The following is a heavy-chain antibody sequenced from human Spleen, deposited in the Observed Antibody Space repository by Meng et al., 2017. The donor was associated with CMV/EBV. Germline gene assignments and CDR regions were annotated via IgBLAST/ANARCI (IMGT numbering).Heavy chain of an antibody. Sequence: ASVKVSCKASGYTFTGYYMHWVRQAPGQGLEWMGWINPNSGGTNYAQKFQGSVTMTRDKSINTAYMELIRHRSDHTAVYYCATEPRRYTGLPGPGWFDPWGQGTLVTVSS. J-gene: IGHJ5*02. CDR3: ATEPRRYTGLPGPGWFDP. CDR2: INPNSGGT. D-gene: IGHD3-16*02. V-gene: IGHV1-2*02. CDR1: GYTFTGYY.